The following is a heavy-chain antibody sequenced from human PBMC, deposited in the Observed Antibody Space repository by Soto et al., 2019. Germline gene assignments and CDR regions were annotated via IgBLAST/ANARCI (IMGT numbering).Heavy chain of an antibody. D-gene: IGHD5-18*01. CDR1: GDSVSSNSAT. V-gene: IGHV6-1*01. Sequence: AQTLSLTCAISGDSVSSNSATWNWIRQSPSRGLEWLGRTYYRSKWYNDYAPYVRSRIIINPDTSKNKFSLQLNSVIPEDTAVYHCASAHLGTDRYILDTFDPWGQATPVTVSS. J-gene: IGHJ5*02. CDR2: TYYRSKWYN. CDR3: ASAHLGTDRYILDTFDP.